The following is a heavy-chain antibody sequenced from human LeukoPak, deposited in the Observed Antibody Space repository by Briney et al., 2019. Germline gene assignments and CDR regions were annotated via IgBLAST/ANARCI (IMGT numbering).Heavy chain of an antibody. Sequence: GGSLRLSCAASGFTVRNNYMSWVRQAPGKGLEWVSVIYSGGSTYYADSVKGRFTISRDNSKNTLYLQMNSLRAEDTAVYYCARSIKEYYDSSGYYFDYWGQGTLVTVSS. CDR1: GFTVRNNY. D-gene: IGHD3-22*01. V-gene: IGHV3-53*01. CDR2: IYSGGST. J-gene: IGHJ4*02. CDR3: ARSIKEYYDSSGYYFDY.